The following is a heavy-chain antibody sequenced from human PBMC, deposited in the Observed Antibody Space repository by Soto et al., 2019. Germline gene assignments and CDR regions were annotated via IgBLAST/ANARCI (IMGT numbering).Heavy chain of an antibody. CDR3: AHSLHILTGYYHYFDY. CDR1: GFSLSTSGVG. J-gene: IGHJ4*02. CDR2: IYWDDDK. V-gene: IGHV2-5*02. D-gene: IGHD3-9*01. Sequence: QITLKESGPTLVKPTQTLTLTCTFSGFSLSTSGVGVGWIRQPPGKALEWLALIYWDDDKRYSPSLKSRLTIPKDTSKNQVVLTMTNMDPVDTATYYCAHSLHILTGYYHYFDYWGQGTLVTVSS.